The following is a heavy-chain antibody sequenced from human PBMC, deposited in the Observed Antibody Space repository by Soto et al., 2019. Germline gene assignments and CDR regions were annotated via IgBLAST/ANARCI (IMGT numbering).Heavy chain of an antibody. CDR1: GGSISSSSYY. J-gene: IGHJ4*02. D-gene: IGHD3-3*01. CDR3: ARKSGRRGLRFLEWLLSDIDY. CDR2: IYYSGST. V-gene: IGHV4-39*01. Sequence: QLQLQESGPGLVKPSETLSLTCTVSGGSISSSSYYWGWIRQPPGKGLEWIGSIYYSGSTYYNPSLKSRVTISVDTSKNQFSLKLSSVTAADTAVYYCARKSGRRGLRFLEWLLSDIDYWGQGTLVTVSS.